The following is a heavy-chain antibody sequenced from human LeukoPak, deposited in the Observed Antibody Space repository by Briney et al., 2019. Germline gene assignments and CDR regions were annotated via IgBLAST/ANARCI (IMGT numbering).Heavy chain of an antibody. D-gene: IGHD5-24*01. CDR1: GFTSSDYW. CDR3: ARLTRVGYNWYVY. V-gene: IGHV3-74*01. CDR2: FKNDGSSA. Sequence: GGSLRLSCAVSGFTSSDYWMHWVRQAPGKGLVWVSRFKNDGSSATYADSVKGRFTISRDEAKNTLYLQMNSLRVEDTAVYYCARLTRVGYNWYVYWGQGTLLTVSS. J-gene: IGHJ1*01.